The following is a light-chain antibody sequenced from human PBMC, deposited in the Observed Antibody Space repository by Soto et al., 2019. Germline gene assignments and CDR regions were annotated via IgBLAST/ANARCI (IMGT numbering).Light chain of an antibody. CDR3: QQRSYWPLT. CDR2: DAS. Sequence: EIVLTQSPATLSLSPGEGATLSCRASQPVNSYLAWYQQKPGQAPRLLIYDASNRATGVPSRFSGSGSGTDFTLTISSLEPEDFALYYCQQRSYWPLTFGGGTKVEI. CDR1: QPVNSY. J-gene: IGKJ4*01. V-gene: IGKV3-11*01.